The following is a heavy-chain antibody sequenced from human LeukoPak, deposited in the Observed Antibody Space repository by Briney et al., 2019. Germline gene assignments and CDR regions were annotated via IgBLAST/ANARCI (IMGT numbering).Heavy chain of an antibody. CDR1: GYSISSGYY. J-gene: IGHJ3*02. Sequence: PSETLSLTCTVSGYSISSGYYWGWIRQPPGKGLEWIGSIYHSGGTYYNPSLKSRVTISVDTSKNQFSLKLSSVTAADAAVYYCASIYGSGSYYHAFDIWGQGTMVTVSS. V-gene: IGHV4-38-2*02. CDR3: ASIYGSGSYYHAFDI. D-gene: IGHD3-10*01. CDR2: IYHSGGT.